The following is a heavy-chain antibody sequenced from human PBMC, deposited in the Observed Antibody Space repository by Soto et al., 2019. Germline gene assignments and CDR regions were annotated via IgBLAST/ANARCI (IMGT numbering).Heavy chain of an antibody. V-gene: IGHV6-1*01. CDR3: ARDGVVFGAFDI. J-gene: IGHJ3*02. D-gene: IGHD3-3*01. CDR1: GDSVSSNSAA. CDR2: TYYRSKWYN. Sequence: SLTLSLTCAISGDSVSSNSAAWNWIRQSPSRGLEWLGRTYYRSKWYNDYAVSVNSRITINPDTSKNQFSLQLSSVTPEDTAVYYCARDGVVFGAFDIWGQGTMVTVSS.